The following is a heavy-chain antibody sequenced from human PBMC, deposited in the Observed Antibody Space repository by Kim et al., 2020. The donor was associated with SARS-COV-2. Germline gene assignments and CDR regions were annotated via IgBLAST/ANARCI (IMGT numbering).Heavy chain of an antibody. CDR2: IHTGGST. Sequence: GGSLRLSCAASGFTVSSNYMSWVRQAPGKGLECASAIHTGGSTYYADSVKGRFTIPRDNSKNTLYLQMTSLRAEDTAVYYCARGTYVTLTGYHPTTTAF. J-gene: IGHJ3*01. D-gene: IGHD3-9*01. V-gene: IGHV3-53*01. CDR3: ARGTYVTLTGYHPTTTAF. CDR1: GFTVSSNY.